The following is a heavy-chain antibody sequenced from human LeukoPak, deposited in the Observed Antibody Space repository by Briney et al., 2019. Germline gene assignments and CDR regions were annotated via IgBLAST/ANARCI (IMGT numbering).Heavy chain of an antibody. V-gene: IGHV3-48*03. CDR3: ARDSYYDSSGYYYVFDY. CDR2: FSSSGSTI. D-gene: IGHD3-22*01. CDR1: GFTFSSYE. Sequence: GGSLRLSCAAPGFTFSSYERNWVRRAPGKGLEWVSYFSSSGSTIYYADSVKGRFTISSDNAKNSLYLQMNSLRAEDTAVYYCARDSYYDSSGYYYVFDYWGQGTLVTVSS. J-gene: IGHJ4*02.